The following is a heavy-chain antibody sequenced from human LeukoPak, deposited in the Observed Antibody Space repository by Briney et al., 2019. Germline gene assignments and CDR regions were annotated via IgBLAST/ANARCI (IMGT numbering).Heavy chain of an antibody. D-gene: IGHD2-15*01. V-gene: IGHV1-18*01. CDR2: ISAYNGNT. Sequence: ASVKVSCKASGYTFTSYGISWVRQAPGQGLEWMGWISAYNGNTNYAQKLQGRVTMTTDTSTSTAYMELRSLRSDDTAVYYCARVSPVEGFYYYYGMDVWGQGTTVTVSS. J-gene: IGHJ6*02. CDR3: ARVSPVEGFYYYYGMDV. CDR1: GYTFTSYG.